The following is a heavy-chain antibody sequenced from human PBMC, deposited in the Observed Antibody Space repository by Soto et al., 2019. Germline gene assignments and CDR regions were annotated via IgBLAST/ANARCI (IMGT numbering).Heavy chain of an antibody. D-gene: IGHD2-2*01. CDR1: GGSISRGGYY. CDR3: ARSSTSANYFDY. Sequence: QVQLQESGPGLVKPSQTLSLTCTVSGGSISRGGYYWSWIRQHPGKGLEWIGYIYYSGRTYYNPALKRRVTISVDTSKNQFSLKLSSVTAADTAVYYCARSSTSANYFDYWGQGTLGTVSS. J-gene: IGHJ4*02. CDR2: IYYSGRT. V-gene: IGHV4-31*03.